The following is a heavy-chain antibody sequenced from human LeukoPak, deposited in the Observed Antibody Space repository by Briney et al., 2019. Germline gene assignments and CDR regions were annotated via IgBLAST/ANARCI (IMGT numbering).Heavy chain of an antibody. Sequence: GGSLRLSCAASGFTFSSYWRSWVRQAPGKGLEWVANIKQDGSEKYYVDSVKGRFTISRDNSKNTLYLQMGSLRAEDMAVYYCAREKGGSYGYWGQGTLVTVSS. J-gene: IGHJ4*02. V-gene: IGHV3-7*01. CDR2: IKQDGSEK. CDR1: GFTFSSYW. CDR3: AREKGGSYGY. D-gene: IGHD1-26*01.